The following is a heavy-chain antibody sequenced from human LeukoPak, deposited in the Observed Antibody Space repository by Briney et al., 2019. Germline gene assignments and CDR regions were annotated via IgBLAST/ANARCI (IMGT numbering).Heavy chain of an antibody. CDR2: ISSSGNTI. J-gene: IGHJ5*02. V-gene: IGHV3-48*04. Sequence: GGSLRLSCAASGFTFSSYSMNWVRQAPGKGLEWISYISSSGNTIYYADSVKGRFTISRDNAKNSLHLQMNSLRAEDTAVYYCACRFLEWPKAWGQGTLVTVSS. CDR1: GFTFSSYS. D-gene: IGHD3-3*01. CDR3: ACRFLEWPKA.